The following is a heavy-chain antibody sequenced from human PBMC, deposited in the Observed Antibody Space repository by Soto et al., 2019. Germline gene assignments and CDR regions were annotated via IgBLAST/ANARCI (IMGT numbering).Heavy chain of an antibody. V-gene: IGHV3-15*01. CDR1: GFTFGNGW. Sequence: KPGGSLRLSCAASGFTFGNGWMSWVRHTPSKGLKRDARIKSKSDGGTTDYAALVKGRFTISRDDSKDTLYLQMNSLKDEDTAVYFCTTRGPQLERRRTYYYGMDVWGQGTTVTVSS. J-gene: IGHJ6*02. CDR3: TTRGPQLERRRTYYYGMDV. D-gene: IGHD1-1*01. CDR2: IKSKSDGGTT.